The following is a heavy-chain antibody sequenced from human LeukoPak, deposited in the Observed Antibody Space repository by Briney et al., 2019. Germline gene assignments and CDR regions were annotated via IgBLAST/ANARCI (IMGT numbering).Heavy chain of an antibody. CDR2: IYSGGDT. Sequence: PGGSLRLSCAASGFTVTNYYMSWVRQAPGKGLEWVSVIYSGGDTFHADSVKGRFTLSRDNSKNILYLQMNSLRAEDTAVYYCTRDPDDWGQGTLVTVSS. J-gene: IGHJ4*02. CDR3: TRDPDD. CDR1: GFTVTNYY. V-gene: IGHV3-66*01.